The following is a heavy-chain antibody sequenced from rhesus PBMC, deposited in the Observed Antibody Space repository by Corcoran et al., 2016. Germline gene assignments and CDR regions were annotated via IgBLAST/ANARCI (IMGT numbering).Heavy chain of an antibody. V-gene: IGHV4-80*01. CDR3: ASEFVY. CDR1: GASISSYW. Sequence: QVQLQESGPGLVKSSETLSLTCAVSGASISSYWWTWIRQPPGKGLEWIGESNGNSGSTDYNPSLKRRVTISTDASKNQFSLKLTSVTAADTAVYYCASEFVYWGQGVLVTVSS. CDR2: SNGNSGST. J-gene: IGHJ4*01.